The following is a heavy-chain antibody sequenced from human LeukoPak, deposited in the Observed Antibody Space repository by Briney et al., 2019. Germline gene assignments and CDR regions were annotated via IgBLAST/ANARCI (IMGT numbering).Heavy chain of an antibody. D-gene: IGHD3-3*01. CDR1: GFTFGKYW. CDR3: ARDQYDTWSRRGNFDS. CDR2: IKLDGSER. Sequence: GSLRLSCVASGFTFGKYWMSWVRQAPGKGLEWVANIKLDGSERNYVDSVKGRFTISRDNTKNSLYLQMNSLRAEDTAVFYCARDQYDTWSRRGNFDSWGQGTLVIVSS. V-gene: IGHV3-7*03. J-gene: IGHJ4*02.